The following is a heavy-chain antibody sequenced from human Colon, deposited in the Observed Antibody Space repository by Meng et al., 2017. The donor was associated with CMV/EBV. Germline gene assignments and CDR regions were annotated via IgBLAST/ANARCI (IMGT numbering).Heavy chain of an antibody. V-gene: IGHV3-21*01. CDR2: IAAITSSSDYI. CDR1: GYTFSSYD. CDR3: ARGRFFDH. D-gene: IGHD5-24*01. Sequence: GESLKISCVASGYTFSSYDMNWVRQAPGKGLEWVSTIAAITSSSDYISYGDSVKGRFTISSDNAKSSLFLQLDSLRAEDAAVYYCARGRFFDHWGQGTLVTVSS. J-gene: IGHJ4*02.